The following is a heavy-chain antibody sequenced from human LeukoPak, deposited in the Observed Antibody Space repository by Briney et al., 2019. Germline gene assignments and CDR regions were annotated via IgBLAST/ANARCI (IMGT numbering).Heavy chain of an antibody. CDR1: GYTLTGYY. J-gene: IGHJ5*02. Sequence: ASVKVSCKASGYTLTGYYMHWVRQAPGQGLEWMGRINPNSGGTNYAQKFQGRVTMTRDTSISTAYMELSRLRSDDTAVYYCARGGYSSSWYGNWFDPWGQGTLVTVSS. V-gene: IGHV1-2*06. CDR3: ARGGYSSSWYGNWFDP. CDR2: INPNSGGT. D-gene: IGHD6-13*01.